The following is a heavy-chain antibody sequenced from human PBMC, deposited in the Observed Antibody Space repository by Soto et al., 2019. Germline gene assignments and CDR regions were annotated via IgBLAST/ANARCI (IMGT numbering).Heavy chain of an antibody. Sequence: EVQLVESGGGLVQPGGSLRLSCAAAGFTFSSYWMHWDRQAHWKGLVWVSRMNSDGTSTSYADSVKGRFTIYRDNAKNTLYLQMNSLRAEDTAVYYCARCWGRTSWTYFDYWGQGTLVTVSS. V-gene: IGHV3-74*01. CDR3: ARCWGRTSWTYFDY. D-gene: IGHD6-13*01. J-gene: IGHJ4*02. CDR1: GFTFSSYW. CDR2: MNSDGTST.